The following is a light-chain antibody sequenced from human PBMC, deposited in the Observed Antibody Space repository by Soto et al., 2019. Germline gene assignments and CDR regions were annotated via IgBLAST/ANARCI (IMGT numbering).Light chain of an antibody. V-gene: IGLV2-11*01. CDR2: DVS. Sequence: QSALTQPRSVSGSPGQSVTISCTGTSSDVGGYNYFSWYQQHPVKAPKLMIYDVSKRPSGVPDRFSGSKSGNTASLTISGLQAEDEAEYYCCPYAGSYTVVFGGGTTLTVL. J-gene: IGLJ2*01. CDR3: CPYAGSYTVV. CDR1: SSDVGGYNY.